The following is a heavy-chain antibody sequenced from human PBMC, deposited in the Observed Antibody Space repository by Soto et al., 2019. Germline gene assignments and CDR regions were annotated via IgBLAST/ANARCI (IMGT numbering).Heavy chain of an antibody. D-gene: IGHD7-27*01. J-gene: IGHJ4*02. V-gene: IGHV1-8*01. Sequence: QVQVVQSGAEVKKPGASVKVSCKASGYTFINYDINWVRQATGQGLEWMGWMNPNSGDTGYAQKFQGRVSMTRNAAISTAFMELSSLESDDTAVYYCARNRRETGDFDYWGQGTLVTVSS. CDR2: MNPNSGDT. CDR3: ARNRRETGDFDY. CDR1: GYTFINYD.